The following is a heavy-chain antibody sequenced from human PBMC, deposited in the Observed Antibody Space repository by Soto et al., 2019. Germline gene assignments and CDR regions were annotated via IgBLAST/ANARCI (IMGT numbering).Heavy chain of an antibody. CDR2: MNPNSGNA. CDR3: TRGSRGVRFDP. Sequence: QVQLVQSGAEVKKPGASVKVSCKASGYIFTSYDINWVRQATGQGLERMGWMNPNSGNAGYVQKFQGRVTMTSTTSISTAYRDPSRLRSEDTAVNYCTRGSRGVRFDPWGQGNLVTVSS. J-gene: IGHJ5*02. CDR1: GYIFTSYD. D-gene: IGHD3-10*01. V-gene: IGHV1-8*01.